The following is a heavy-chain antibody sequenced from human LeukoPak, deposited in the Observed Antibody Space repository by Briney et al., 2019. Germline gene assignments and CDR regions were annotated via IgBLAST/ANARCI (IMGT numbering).Heavy chain of an antibody. CDR3: ARDRIAAAGVDY. CDR1: GFTFSSYS. CDR2: ISSSSSYI. D-gene: IGHD6-13*01. Sequence: GGSLRLSCAASGFTFSSYSMNWVRQAPGKGLEWVSSISSSSSYIYYADSVKGRFTISRDNAKNSLNLQMNSLRAEDTAVYYCARDRIAAAGVDYWGQGTLVTVSS. V-gene: IGHV3-21*01. J-gene: IGHJ4*02.